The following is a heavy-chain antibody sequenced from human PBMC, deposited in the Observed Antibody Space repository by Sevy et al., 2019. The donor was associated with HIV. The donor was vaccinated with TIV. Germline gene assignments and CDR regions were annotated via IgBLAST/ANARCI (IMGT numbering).Heavy chain of an antibody. CDR2: FDPGDGDAET. CDR1: GYTLTEFS. Sequence: ASVKVSCKVSGYTLTEFSIHWVRQAPGKGLEWMGGFDPGDGDAETPYAQKFRDRLTMTADTSTDTVYMELSSLRSEDTAVYYRATDTTGYHSTLDYWGQGTLVTVSS. D-gene: IGHD3-9*01. J-gene: IGHJ4*02. CDR3: ATDTTGYHSTLDY. V-gene: IGHV1-24*01.